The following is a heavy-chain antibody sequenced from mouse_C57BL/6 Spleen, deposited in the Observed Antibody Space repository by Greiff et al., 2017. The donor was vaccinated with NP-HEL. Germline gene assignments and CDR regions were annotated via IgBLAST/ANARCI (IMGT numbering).Heavy chain of an antibody. Sequence: ESGPGLVKPSQSLSLTCSVTGYSITSGYYWNWIRQFPGNKLEWMGYISYDGSNNYNPSLKNRISITRDTSKNQFFLKLNSVTTEDTATYYCAKKADGYYDYWGQGTTLTVSS. CDR2: ISYDGSN. V-gene: IGHV3-6*01. D-gene: IGHD2-3*01. CDR1: GYSITSGYY. J-gene: IGHJ2*01. CDR3: AKKADGYYDY.